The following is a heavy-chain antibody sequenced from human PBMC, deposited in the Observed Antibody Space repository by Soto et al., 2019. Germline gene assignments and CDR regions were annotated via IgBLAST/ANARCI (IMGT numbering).Heavy chain of an antibody. CDR3: AKGDNLGPKTGYAFDP. J-gene: IGHJ5*02. CDR1: GDSVSSNTAS. Sequence: SPTLSLTCAISGDSVSSNTASWNWIRQSPSRGLEWLGRTYFRSKWYNDYAVSVKSRIIINPDTSNNQFSLQLNSVTPEDTAVYFCAKGDNLGPKTGYAFDPWGQGIMVTGSS. V-gene: IGHV6-1*01. D-gene: IGHD5-12*01. CDR2: TYFRSKWYN.